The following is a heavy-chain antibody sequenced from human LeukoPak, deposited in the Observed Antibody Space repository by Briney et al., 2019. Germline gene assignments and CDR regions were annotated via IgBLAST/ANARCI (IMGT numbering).Heavy chain of an antibody. CDR2: IKQDGSEK. D-gene: IGHD3-22*01. Sequence: GGSLRLSCAVSGFTFSSYWMSWVRQAPGKGLEWVANIKQDGSEKYYVDSVKGRFTISRDNAKNSLYLQMNSLRAEDTAVYYCARDASYYYDSSGYLDYWGQGTLVTVSS. V-gene: IGHV3-7*01. J-gene: IGHJ4*02. CDR1: GFTFSSYW. CDR3: ARDASYYYDSSGYLDY.